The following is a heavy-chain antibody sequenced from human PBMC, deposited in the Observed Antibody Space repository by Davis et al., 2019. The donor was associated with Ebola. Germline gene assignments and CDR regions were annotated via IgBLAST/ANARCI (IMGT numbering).Heavy chain of an antibody. CDR3: TTDWEVSGRDGYNFGDY. V-gene: IGHV3-15*01. CDR2: IKSKSDGGTT. CDR1: GFTFSNAW. D-gene: IGHD5-24*01. Sequence: PGGSLRLSCAASGFTFSNAWMSWVRQAPGKGLEWVGRIKSKSDGGTTDYAAPVKGRFTISRDDSKNTMFLQMNSLKTEDTALYYCTTDWEVSGRDGYNFGDYWGQGVLVTVSS. J-gene: IGHJ4*01.